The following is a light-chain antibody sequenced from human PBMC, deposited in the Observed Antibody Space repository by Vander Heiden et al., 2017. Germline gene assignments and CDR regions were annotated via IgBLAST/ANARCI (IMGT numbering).Light chain of an antibody. CDR3: AAWDDSLNGLV. V-gene: IGLV1-44*01. CDR1: SSNVGSNT. CDR2: SNN. Sequence: QSVLTQPPSASGTPGQRVTISCSGSSSNVGSNTVNWYQQLPGTAPKLLTYSNNQRPSGVPDRFSGSKSGTSASLATSGLQAEDEADYYCAAWDDSLNGLVFGGGTKLTVL. J-gene: IGLJ2*01.